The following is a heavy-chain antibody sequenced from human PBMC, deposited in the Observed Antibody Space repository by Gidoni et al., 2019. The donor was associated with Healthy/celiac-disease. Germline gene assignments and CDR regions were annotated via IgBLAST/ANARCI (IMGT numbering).Heavy chain of an antibody. V-gene: IGHV4-34*01. D-gene: IGHD2-21*02. Sequence: QVQLQQWGAGLLQPSETLSLTCAVYGGSFSGYYWSWIRQPPGKGLEWSGEINHSGSTNYNPSLKSRVTISVDTSKNQFSLKLSSVTAADTAVYYCARAPDGGNSPIPRYFDYWGQGTLVTVSS. J-gene: IGHJ4*02. CDR1: GGSFSGYY. CDR3: ARAPDGGNSPIPRYFDY. CDR2: INHSGST.